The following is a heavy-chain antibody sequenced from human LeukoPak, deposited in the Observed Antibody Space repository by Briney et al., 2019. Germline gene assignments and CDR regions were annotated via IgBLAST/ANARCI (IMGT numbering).Heavy chain of an antibody. CDR1: GFPFSGYW. D-gene: IGHD3-16*01. CDR3: ARGGANRFDY. Sequence: AGSLRLSCAASGFPFSGYWMTWVRQAPGRGLEWVATIKEGGSEAYFGDSVKGRFAISRDNAKNSLYLQMNSLRGEDTAVYYCARGGANRFDYWGQGTLVTVSS. V-gene: IGHV3-7*04. J-gene: IGHJ4*02. CDR2: IKEGGSEA.